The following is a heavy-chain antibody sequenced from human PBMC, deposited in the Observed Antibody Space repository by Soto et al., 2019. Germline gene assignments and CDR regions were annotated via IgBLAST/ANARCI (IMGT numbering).Heavy chain of an antibody. Sequence: EVQLVESGGGLVKPGGSLRLSCAASGFTFSSYSMNWVRQAPGKGLEWVSSISSSSSYIYYADSVKGRFTISRDNAKNSPYLQMNSLRAEDTAVYYCAGPVGITIFEHYGMDVWGQGTTVTVSS. J-gene: IGHJ6*02. D-gene: IGHD3-3*01. CDR1: GFTFSSYS. V-gene: IGHV3-21*01. CDR3: AGPVGITIFEHYGMDV. CDR2: ISSSSSYI.